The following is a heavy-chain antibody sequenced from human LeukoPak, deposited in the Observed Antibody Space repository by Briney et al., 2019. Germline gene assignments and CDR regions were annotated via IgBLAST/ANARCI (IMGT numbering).Heavy chain of an antibody. V-gene: IGHV1-2*02. CDR3: ARDVGYSSSWYYFDY. CDR1: GYTFTGYY. CDR2: INPNSGGT. Sequence: ASVKVSCKASGYTFTGYYMHWVRQAPGQGLEWMGWINPNSGGTNYAQKFQGRVTMTRDTSISTAYMELSRLRSDDTAVYYCARDVGYSSSWYYFDYWAREPWSPSPQ. J-gene: IGHJ4*02. D-gene: IGHD6-13*01.